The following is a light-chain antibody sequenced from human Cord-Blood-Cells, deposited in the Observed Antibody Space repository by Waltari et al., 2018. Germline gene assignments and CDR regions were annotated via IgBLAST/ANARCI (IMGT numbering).Light chain of an antibody. CDR2: GVS. CDR1: QSVSSN. CDR3: QQYNNWPQT. Sequence: EIVMTQSPATLSVSPGERAPLSCRASQSVSSNLAWYQQKPGQAPRLLIYGVSTRATGIPARFSGSGSGTEFTLTISSLQSEDFAVYYCQQYNNWPQTFGQGTKLEIK. V-gene: IGKV3-15*01. J-gene: IGKJ2*01.